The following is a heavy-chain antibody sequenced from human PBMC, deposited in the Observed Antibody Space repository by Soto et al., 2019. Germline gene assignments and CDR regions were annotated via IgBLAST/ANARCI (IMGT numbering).Heavy chain of an antibody. J-gene: IGHJ6*03. D-gene: IGHD6-13*01. V-gene: IGHV3-48*02. CDR1: GFSLNGYA. Sequence: EVQLVESGGGLAQPGGSLRLSCAASGFSLNGYAMNWVRQAPGRGLEWVSYISSSSGAIDYADSVKGRFTVSRDNAKNLLYLQMNSLRDEDTALYYCARDPSVGSTFYYYMDVWGEGTPVTVSS. CDR3: ARDPSVGSTFYYYMDV. CDR2: ISSSSGAI.